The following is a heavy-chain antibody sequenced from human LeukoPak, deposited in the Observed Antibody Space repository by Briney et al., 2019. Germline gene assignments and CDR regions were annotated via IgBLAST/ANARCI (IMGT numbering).Heavy chain of an antibody. CDR2: ISWNSGSI. V-gene: IGHV3-9*01. CDR3: AKAHCSSTSCQSCY. CDR1: GFTFDDYA. Sequence: GRSLRLSCAASGFTFDDYAMHWVRQAPGKGLEWVSGISWNSGSIGYADSVKGRFTISRDNAKNSLYLQMNSLRAEDTALYYCAKAHCSSTSCQSCYWGQGTLVTVSS. D-gene: IGHD2-2*01. J-gene: IGHJ4*02.